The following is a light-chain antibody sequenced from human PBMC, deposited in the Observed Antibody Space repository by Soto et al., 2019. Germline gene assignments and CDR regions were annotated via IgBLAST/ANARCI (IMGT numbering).Light chain of an antibody. CDR3: QQHGSSPWT. V-gene: IGKV3-20*01. Sequence: EIGWTQSPGTLYLSPGERATLSCRASQSVSSNYLAWYQQKPGQAPRPLIYGASSRATGIPEKFSGSGAGTGFTLTISTLEYEHFALYSCQQHGSSPWTFDHGTKVQTK. J-gene: IGKJ1*01. CDR2: GAS. CDR1: QSVSSNY.